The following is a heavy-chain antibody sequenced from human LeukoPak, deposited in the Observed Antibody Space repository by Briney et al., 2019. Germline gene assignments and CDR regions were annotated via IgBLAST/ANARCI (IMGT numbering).Heavy chain of an antibody. CDR2: IYHSGST. J-gene: IGHJ5*02. CDR1: GYSISSGYY. CDR3: AIETIFGVFPYWFDT. V-gene: IGHV4-38-2*01. D-gene: IGHD3-3*01. Sequence: SETLSLTCAVSGYSISSGYYWGWIRQPPGKGLEWIGIIYHSGSTYYNPSLKSRVTISVDTSKNQFSLKLSSVTAADTAVYYCAIETIFGVFPYWFDTWGQGTMVTVSS.